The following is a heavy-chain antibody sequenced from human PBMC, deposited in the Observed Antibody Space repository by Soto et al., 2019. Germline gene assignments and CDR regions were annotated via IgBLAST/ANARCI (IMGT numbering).Heavy chain of an antibody. J-gene: IGHJ5*02. CDR3: ARVRGDVLGWFDP. Sequence: SETLSLTCTVSGGSISSYDWSWIRQPPGKGLEWIGYIFYSGSTNYNPSLKSRVTISVDTSKNQFSLKLSSVTAADTAVYYCARVRGDVLGWFDPWGQGTLVTVSS. CDR1: GGSISSYD. V-gene: IGHV4-59*01. D-gene: IGHD3-16*01. CDR2: IFYSGST.